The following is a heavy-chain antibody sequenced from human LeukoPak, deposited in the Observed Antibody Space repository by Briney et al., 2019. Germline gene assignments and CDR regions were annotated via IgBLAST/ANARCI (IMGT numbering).Heavy chain of an antibody. Sequence: GASVKVSCKASGYTFTSYYMHWVRQAPGQGLEWMGIINPSGGSTSYAQKFQGRVTMTRDTSTSTAYMELRSLRSDDTAVYYCARDRSRNDAILGYWGQGTLVTVSS. D-gene: IGHD1-1*01. CDR2: INPSGGST. J-gene: IGHJ4*02. CDR1: GYTFTSYY. CDR3: ARDRSRNDAILGY. V-gene: IGHV1-46*01.